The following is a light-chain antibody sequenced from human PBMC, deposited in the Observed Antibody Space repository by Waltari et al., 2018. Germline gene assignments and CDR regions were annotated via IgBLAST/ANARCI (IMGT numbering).Light chain of an antibody. Sequence: VLTQSPGTLSLSPGARATLPCRASQTVSLSYLAWYQQKPGQSPRLLIYDASRRATGIPDRFTGSGSGTDFTLTISRLEPEDFAVYYCQQYGSSPITFGQGTRLEIK. CDR1: QTVSLSY. CDR3: QQYGSSPIT. CDR2: DAS. J-gene: IGKJ5*01. V-gene: IGKV3-20*01.